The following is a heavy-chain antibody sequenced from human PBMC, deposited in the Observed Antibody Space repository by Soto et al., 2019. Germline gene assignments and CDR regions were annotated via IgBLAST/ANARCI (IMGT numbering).Heavy chain of an antibody. J-gene: IGHJ6*02. Sequence: QVQLVESGGGVVQPGRSLRLSCAASGFTFSSYGMHWVRQAPGKGLEWVAVIWYDGSNKYYADSVKGRFTISRDNSKNTLYLQMNSLRAEDTAVYYCAVSGDYYYGMDVWVQGTTVNGSS. CDR2: IWYDGSNK. V-gene: IGHV3-33*01. CDR1: GFTFSSYG. D-gene: IGHD7-27*01. CDR3: AVSGDYYYGMDV.